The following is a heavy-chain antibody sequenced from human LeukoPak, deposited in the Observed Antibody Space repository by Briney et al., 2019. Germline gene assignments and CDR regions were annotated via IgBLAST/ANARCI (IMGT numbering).Heavy chain of an antibody. Sequence: GGSLRLSCAATGLAFSSYAMSWVRQAPGKGLEWVSTISVASNTFYADSVKGRFTISRDNSRNTVYLQMTSLRADDTAVYYCADYGVSGVRNNFYWGQGTLVTVSS. CDR2: ISVASNT. V-gene: IGHV3-23*01. D-gene: IGHD3-3*01. J-gene: IGHJ4*02. CDR3: ADYGVSGVRNNFY. CDR1: GLAFSSYA.